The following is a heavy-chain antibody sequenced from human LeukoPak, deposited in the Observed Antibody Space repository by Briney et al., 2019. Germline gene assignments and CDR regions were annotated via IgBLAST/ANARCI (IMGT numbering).Heavy chain of an antibody. J-gene: IGHJ4*02. V-gene: IGHV3-21*01. CDR1: GFTFSSYN. CDR2: ISSSSRYI. CDR3: ARDLSVGSKPDLGFDY. Sequence: GVLRLSCVASGFTFSSYNMNWVRQAPGKGLEWVSSISSSSRYIYYTDSVKGRFTISRDNAKNSLYLQMNSLRAEDTAVYYCARDLSVGSKPDLGFDYWGQGTLVTVSS. D-gene: IGHD1-26*01.